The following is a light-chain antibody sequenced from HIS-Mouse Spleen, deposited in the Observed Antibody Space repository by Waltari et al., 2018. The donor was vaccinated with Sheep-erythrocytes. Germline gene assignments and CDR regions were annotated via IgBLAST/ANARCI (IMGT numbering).Light chain of an antibody. CDR2: DVS. Sequence: QSALTQPRSVSGSPGQSVTISCTGTSSDVGGYNYVSWYQQHRGKAPKLMIYDVSKRPSGVPDRFSGSKSGNTASLTISGLQAEDEADYYCCSYAGSSTPWVFGGGTKLTVL. J-gene: IGLJ3*02. CDR3: CSYAGSSTPWV. V-gene: IGLV2-11*01. CDR1: SSDVGGYNY.